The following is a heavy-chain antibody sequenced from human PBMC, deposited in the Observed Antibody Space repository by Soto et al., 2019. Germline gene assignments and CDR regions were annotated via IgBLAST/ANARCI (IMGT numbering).Heavy chain of an antibody. J-gene: IGHJ5*02. CDR1: GYTFTGYT. CDR2: INPDNGNT. V-gene: IGHV1-3*01. D-gene: IGHD2-15*01. Sequence: ASVKVSCKASGYTFTGYTMNWVRQAPGQRLEWMGWINPDNGNTKSSQKFQDRVIITRDTSASTAYMDLSSLRSEDTAVYYCARGIATGQLDPWGQGTLVTVSS. CDR3: ARGIATGQLDP.